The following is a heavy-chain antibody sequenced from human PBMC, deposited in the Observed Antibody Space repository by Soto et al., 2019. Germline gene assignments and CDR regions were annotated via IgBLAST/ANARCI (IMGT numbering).Heavy chain of an antibody. Sequence: TSETLSLTCTVSGGSISSTNYYWSWIRQPPGKGLEWIGYIYYRGSTYYNPSLESRATTSIDTSRNQFSLKLDSVTAADTAVYYCARERFGELLYGFDIWGQGIVVTVSS. CDR2: IYYRGST. V-gene: IGHV4-30-4*01. CDR3: ARERFGELLYGFDI. J-gene: IGHJ3*02. D-gene: IGHD3-10*01. CDR1: GGSISSTNYY.